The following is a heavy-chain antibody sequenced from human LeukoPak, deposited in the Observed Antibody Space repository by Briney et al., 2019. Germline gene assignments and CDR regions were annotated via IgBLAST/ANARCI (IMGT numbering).Heavy chain of an antibody. J-gene: IGHJ5*02. CDR1: GGSFSDYS. CDR2: IIAILDTA. CDR3: VRSGYDYDWFDP. V-gene: IGHV1-69*08. Sequence: SVKVSCKASGGSFSDYSISWVRQAPGQGLEWMGRIIAILDTAHYAQKFQGRYTITADKSTTTVYMELSSLRSDDTAVYYCVRSGYDYDWFDPWGQGTLVTVSS. D-gene: IGHD5-12*01.